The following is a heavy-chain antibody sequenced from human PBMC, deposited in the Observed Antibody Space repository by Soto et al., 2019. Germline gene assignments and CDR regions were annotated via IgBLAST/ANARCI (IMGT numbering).Heavy chain of an antibody. Sequence: GGSLRLSCSASRFTFSSFSMHWVRHSPGKGLEYFSSMNSGGGRIYYAVSVKGSFTISRDNSKNMLYLQISSLSPADSAGYDRVKRRRGADSDFCGWGQG. D-gene: IGHD2-21*02. CDR2: MNSGGGRI. V-gene: IGHV3-64D*06. CDR1: RFTFSSFS. CDR3: VKRRRGADSDFCG. J-gene: IGHJ4*02.